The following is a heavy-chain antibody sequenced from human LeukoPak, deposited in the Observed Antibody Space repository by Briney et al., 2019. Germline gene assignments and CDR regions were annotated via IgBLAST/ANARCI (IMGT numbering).Heavy chain of an antibody. Sequence: ASVKVSCKASGYTFTGYYMHWVRQAPGQGLEWMGCINPNSGGTNYAQKFHGRVTMTRDTSISTAYMELSRLRSDDTAVYYCARDRTVRCSSTSCYPGHYWGQGTLVTVSS. CDR3: ARDRTVRCSSTSCYPGHY. CDR1: GYTFTGYY. CDR2: INPNSGGT. D-gene: IGHD2-2*01. J-gene: IGHJ4*02. V-gene: IGHV1-2*02.